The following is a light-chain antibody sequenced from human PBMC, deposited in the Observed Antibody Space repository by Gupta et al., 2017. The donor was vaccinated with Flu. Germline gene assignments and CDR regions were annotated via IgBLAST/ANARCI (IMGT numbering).Light chain of an antibody. Sequence: ANVGDRVTISCRTSQMINDCLAWYQQTPGKAPKLLIYKASVLAAGVPSRFSGSGSGTEFTLTINSLQPDDFATYFCQIYKTFFGQGTTVE. CDR2: KAS. V-gene: IGKV1-5*03. CDR1: QMINDC. CDR3: QIYKTF. J-gene: IGKJ1*01.